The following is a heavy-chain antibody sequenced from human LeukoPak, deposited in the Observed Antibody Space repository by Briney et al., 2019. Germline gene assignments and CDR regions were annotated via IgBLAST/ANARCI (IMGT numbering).Heavy chain of an antibody. V-gene: IGHV3-23*01. CDR3: AKDMSSGWYKEDFNWFDP. D-gene: IGHD6-13*01. J-gene: IGHJ5*02. CDR1: GFTFSSYA. Sequence: GGSLRLSCAASGFTFSSYAMTWVRQAPGKGLEWVSGISGSGSSTYYADSVKGRFTISRDNSKNTLYLQMNSLRAEDTAVHYCAKDMSSGWYKEDFNWFDPWGQGTLVTVSS. CDR2: ISGSGSST.